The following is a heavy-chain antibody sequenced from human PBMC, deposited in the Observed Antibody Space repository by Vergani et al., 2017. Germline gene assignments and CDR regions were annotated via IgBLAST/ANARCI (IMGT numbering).Heavy chain of an antibody. CDR2: ISWNSGSI. CDR1: GFTFDDYA. J-gene: IGHJ4*02. D-gene: IGHD3-9*01. CDR3: AKTYYDILTGFDY. Sequence: EVQLVESGGGLVQPGRSLRLSCAASGFTFDDYAMHWVRQAPGKGLEWVSGISWNSGSIGYADSVKGRFTISRDNAKNSLYLQMNSLRAEDTAVYYCAKTYYDILTGFDYWGQGTLVTVSS. V-gene: IGHV3-9*01.